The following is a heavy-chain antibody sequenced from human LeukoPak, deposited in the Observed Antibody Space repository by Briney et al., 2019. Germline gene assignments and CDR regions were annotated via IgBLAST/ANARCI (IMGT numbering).Heavy chain of an antibody. D-gene: IGHD2-15*01. CDR2: INPNSGGT. J-gene: IGHJ6*03. CDR1: GYTFTGYY. V-gene: IGHV1-2*02. Sequence: ASVKLSCKASGYTFTGYYMHWGRQAPGQGLEWMGWINPNSGGTNYAQKFQGRVTMTRDTSISTAYMELSRLRSDDTAVYCCARVMVEAATQTADYYYYMDLWGKGTTVTVSS. CDR3: ARVMVEAATQTADYYYYMDL.